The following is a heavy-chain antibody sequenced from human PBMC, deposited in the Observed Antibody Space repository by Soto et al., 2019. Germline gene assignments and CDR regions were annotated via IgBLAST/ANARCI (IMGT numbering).Heavy chain of an antibody. CDR3: ARKVPSSHGGGNWFDP. CDR1: GVSFSGYY. V-gene: IGHV4-59*01. J-gene: IGHJ5*02. Sequence: QVQLQESGPGLVKPSETLSLTCTVSGVSFSGYYWSWIRQAPGTGLEWIGYIYYTGSTNYTPSINSRVTISLDTSRSQFSLKLSSVTAADTAVYYCARKVPSSHGGGNWFDPWGQGTLVTVSS. CDR2: IYYTGST. D-gene: IGHD2-2*01.